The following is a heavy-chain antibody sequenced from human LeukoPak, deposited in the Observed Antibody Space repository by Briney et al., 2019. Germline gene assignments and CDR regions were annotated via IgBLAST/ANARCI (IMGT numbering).Heavy chain of an antibody. CDR2: IYTSGST. CDR1: GDSISTYY. CDR3: ARKAKVATYFDY. V-gene: IGHV4-4*07. J-gene: IGHJ4*02. Sequence: WETLSLTCTVSGDSISTYYWSWIRQPTGEGLEWIGRIYTSGSTSYNPSLKSRVTMSLDTSKNQFSLRLTSVTAADTAVYYCARKAKVATYFDYWGQGILVTVSS. D-gene: IGHD2-15*01.